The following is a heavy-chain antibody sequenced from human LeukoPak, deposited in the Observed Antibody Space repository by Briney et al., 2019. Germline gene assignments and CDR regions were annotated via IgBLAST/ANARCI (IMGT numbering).Heavy chain of an antibody. V-gene: IGHV3-7*01. CDR3: AELGITMIGGV. CDR1: GFTFSNAW. J-gene: IGHJ6*04. Sequence: GGPLRLSCAASGFTFSNAWMSWVRQAPGKGLEGVASVNQDESAKFYWDSVKGRFTISRDNAKNSLYLQMNSLRAEDTAVYYCAELGITMIGGVWGKGTTVTISS. D-gene: IGHD3-10*02. CDR2: VNQDESAK.